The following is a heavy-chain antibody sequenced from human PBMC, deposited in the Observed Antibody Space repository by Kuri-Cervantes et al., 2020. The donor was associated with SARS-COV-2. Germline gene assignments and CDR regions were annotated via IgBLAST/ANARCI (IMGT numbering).Heavy chain of an antibody. V-gene: IGHV4-61*08. CDR2: IYYSGST. CDR3: ARDGPRIAVAGTYFDY. D-gene: IGHD6-19*01. J-gene: IGHJ4*02. CDR1: GGSVSSAAYY. Sequence: GSLRLSCTVSGGSVSSAAYYWSWIRQPPGKGLEWIGYIYYSGSTNYNPSLKSRVAISVDTSKNQFSLKLSSVTAADTAVYYCARDGPRIAVAGTYFDYWGQGTLVTVSS.